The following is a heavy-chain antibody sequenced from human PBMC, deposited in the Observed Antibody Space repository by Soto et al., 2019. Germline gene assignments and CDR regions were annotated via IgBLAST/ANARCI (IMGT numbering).Heavy chain of an antibody. CDR1: GFTFSNAW. CDR2: IKSKTDGGTT. V-gene: IGHV3-15*01. J-gene: IGHJ5*02. D-gene: IGHD5-12*01. Sequence: PGGSLRLSCAASGFTFSNAWMSWVCQAPGKGLEWVGRIKSKTDGGTTDYAAPVKGRFTISRDDSKNTLYLQMNSLKTEDTAVYYCTTDPGPGGYDPNNWFDPSGQGTVVTVSS. CDR3: TTDPGPGGYDPNNWFDP.